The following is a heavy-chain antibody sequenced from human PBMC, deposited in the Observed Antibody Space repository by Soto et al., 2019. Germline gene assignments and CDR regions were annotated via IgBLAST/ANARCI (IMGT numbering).Heavy chain of an antibody. CDR2: IKQDGSEK. CDR3: ARDRYFDWSANYYYYMDV. J-gene: IGHJ6*03. V-gene: IGHV3-7*01. CDR1: GFTFSSYW. D-gene: IGHD3-9*01. Sequence: GGSLRLSCAASGFTFSSYWMSWVRQAPGKGLEWVANIKQDGSEKYYVDSVKGRFTISRDNAKNSLYLEMNSLRAEDTAVYYCARDRYFDWSANYYYYMDVWGKGTTVTVSS.